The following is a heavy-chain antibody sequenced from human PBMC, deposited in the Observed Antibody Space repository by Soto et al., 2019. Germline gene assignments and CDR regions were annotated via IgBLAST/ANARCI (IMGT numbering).Heavy chain of an antibody. V-gene: IGHV3-13*01. CDR3: ARGGAHSGYDPEKYYYYYYMDV. CDR1: GFTFSSYD. CDR2: IGTAGDT. J-gene: IGHJ6*03. Sequence: GGSLRLSCAASGFTFSSYDMHWVRQATGKGLEWVSAIGTAGDTYYPGSVKGRFTISRENAKNSLYLQMNSLRAGDTAVYYCARGGAHSGYDPEKYYYYYYMDVWGKGTTVTVSS. D-gene: IGHD5-12*01.